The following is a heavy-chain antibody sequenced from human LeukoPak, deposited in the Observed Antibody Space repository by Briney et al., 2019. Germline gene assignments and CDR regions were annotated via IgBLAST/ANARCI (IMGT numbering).Heavy chain of an antibody. D-gene: IGHD5-24*01. CDR1: VFPFSSSW. V-gene: IGHV3-7*05. J-gene: IGHJ4*02. Sequence: GGSLRLSCAARVFPFSSSWMTWVRQAPGKGLEWVAHIRDDGTEEYYVDSVKGRFTISRDNAKNSLYLQMNSLRAEDTAVYYCGRWIDGWEFDYWGQGTLVSASS. CDR3: GRWIDGWEFDY. CDR2: IRDDGTEE.